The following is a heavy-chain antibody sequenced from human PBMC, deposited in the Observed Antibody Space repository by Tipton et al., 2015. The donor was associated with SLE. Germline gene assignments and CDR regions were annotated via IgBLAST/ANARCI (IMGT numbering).Heavy chain of an antibody. D-gene: IGHD3/OR15-3a*01. CDR2: IYTSGST. V-gene: IGHV4-4*07. CDR3: ARDWHEFLTGSNTPYSYMDV. CDR1: GGSISSYY. Sequence: TLSLTCTVSGGSISSYYWSRVRQPVGKGLEWIGRIYTSGSTNYNPPLKSRVTKSLEASKNQFSLKLSAVTAADTAVYYCARDWHEFLTGSNTPYSYMDVWGKGTTVTVSS. J-gene: IGHJ6*03.